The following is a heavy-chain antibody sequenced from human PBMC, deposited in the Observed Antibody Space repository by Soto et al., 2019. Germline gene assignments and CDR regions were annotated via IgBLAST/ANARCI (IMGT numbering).Heavy chain of an antibody. J-gene: IGHJ4*02. D-gene: IGHD3-10*01. CDR2: IYYSGST. V-gene: IGHV4-31*02. CDR3: AREEKGPMVRGVIDY. CDR1: GGSISSGGYY. Sequence: LCGGSISSGGYYWSWIHQHPGKGLEWIGYIYYSGSTYYNPSLKSRVTISVDTSKNQFSLKLSSVTAADTAVYYCAREEKGPMVRGVIDYWGQGTLVTVSS.